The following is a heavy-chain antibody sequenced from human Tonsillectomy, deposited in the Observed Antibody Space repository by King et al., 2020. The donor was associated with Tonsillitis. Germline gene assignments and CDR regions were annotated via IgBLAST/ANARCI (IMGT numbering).Heavy chain of an antibody. J-gene: IGHJ3*02. CDR1: GYIFTGCF. CDR2: INPHSGGT. D-gene: IGHD1-1*01. CDR3: ARAGRYKNAFDI. V-gene: IGHV1-2*02. Sequence: QVQLVESGAEVKKPGASVNVSCKASGYIFTGCFIHWVRQAPGQGLEWMGWINPHSGGTNYAQKFQGRVTMTRDTSISTAYMELSRLRSDDTAVYYCARAGRYKNAFDIWGQGTMVTVSS.